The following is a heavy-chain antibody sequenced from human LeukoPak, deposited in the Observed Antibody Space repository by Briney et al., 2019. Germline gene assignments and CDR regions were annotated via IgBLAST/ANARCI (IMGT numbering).Heavy chain of an antibody. CDR2: ISGSGGST. Sequence: GGSLRLSCAASGFTFSSYAMSWVRQAPGKGLEWVSAISGSGGSTYYADSVKGRFTISRDNSKNTLYLQMNSLRAEDTAVYYCAKEGTIVVVPAARGGLWFGEEGYAFDIWGQGTMVTVSS. J-gene: IGHJ3*02. CDR1: GFTFSSYA. CDR3: AKEGTIVVVPAARGGLWFGEEGYAFDI. D-gene: IGHD2-2*01. V-gene: IGHV3-23*01.